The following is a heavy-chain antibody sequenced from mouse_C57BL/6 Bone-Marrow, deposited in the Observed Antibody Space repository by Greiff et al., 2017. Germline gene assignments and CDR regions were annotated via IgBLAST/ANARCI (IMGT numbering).Heavy chain of an antibody. CDR2: IYPGSGST. CDR3: ARPYEGKYWYFDV. J-gene: IGHJ1*03. D-gene: IGHD2-10*01. Sequence: QVQLQQPGAELVKPGASVKMSCKASGYTFTSYWITWVKQSPGQGLEWIGDIYPGSGSTNYNEKVKSKATLTVDTSSSTAYMQLSSLTSEDSAVYCWARPYEGKYWYFDVWGTGTTVTVSS. V-gene: IGHV1-55*01. CDR1: GYTFTSYW.